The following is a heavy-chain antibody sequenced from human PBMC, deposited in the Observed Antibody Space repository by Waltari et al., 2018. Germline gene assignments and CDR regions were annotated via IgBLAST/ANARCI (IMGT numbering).Heavy chain of an antibody. D-gene: IGHD6-13*01. V-gene: IGHV4-34*01. CDR2: INHSGST. Sequence: QVQLQQWGAGLLKPSETLSLTCAVYGGSFSGYYWSWIRQPPGTGLAWIGEINHSGSTNCNPYLKSRVTISVDTSKNQFSRKLSSVTAEDTAVYYCARGRGQQLVLYYVDYWGQGTLVTVSS. CDR1: GGSFSGYY. J-gene: IGHJ4*02. CDR3: ARGRGQQLVLYYVDY.